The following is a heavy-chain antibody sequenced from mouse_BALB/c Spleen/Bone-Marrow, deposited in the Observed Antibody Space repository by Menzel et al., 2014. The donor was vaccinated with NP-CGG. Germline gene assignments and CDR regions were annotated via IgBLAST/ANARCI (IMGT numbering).Heavy chain of an antibody. CDR2: INPSNGGT. V-gene: IGHV1S81*02. J-gene: IGHJ2*01. D-gene: IGHD2-1*01. CDR1: GYTFTSYY. CDR3: TRWYYGNYFDY. Sequence: VQLQQSGAELAKPGASVKLSCKASGYTFTSYYMYWVKQRPGQGLEWIGEINPSNGGTNFNEKFKSKATLTVDKSSSTAYMQLSSLTSEDSAVYYCTRWYYGNYFDYWGQGTTLTVSS.